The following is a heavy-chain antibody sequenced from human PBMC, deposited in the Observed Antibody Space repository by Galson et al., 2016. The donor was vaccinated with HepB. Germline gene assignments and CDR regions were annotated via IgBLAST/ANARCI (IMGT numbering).Heavy chain of an antibody. CDR3: ARPPNDYGDRYWYFDF. D-gene: IGHD4-17*01. V-gene: IGHV3-21*01. CDR1: GFAFRAYC. J-gene: IGHJ2*01. Sequence: SLRLSCAASGFAFRAYCMNWVRQAPGKGLEWVASISSSGSYIYYADSVKGRFTVSRDNVENSVYLQMDSLTAEDTGVYYCARPPNDYGDRYWYFDFWGRGTLVTVSS. CDR2: ISSSGSYI.